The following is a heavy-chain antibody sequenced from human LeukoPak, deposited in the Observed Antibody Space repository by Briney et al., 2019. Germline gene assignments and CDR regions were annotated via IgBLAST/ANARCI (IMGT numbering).Heavy chain of an antibody. CDR2: ISWDGGST. CDR3: AKGYSEYYYYMDV. CDR1: GFTFDDYA. V-gene: IGHV3-43D*04. D-gene: IGHD6-13*01. J-gene: IGHJ6*03. Sequence: AGSLRLSCGASGFTFDDYAMHWVRQAPGKGLEWVSLISWDGGSTYYADSVKGRFTISRDNSKNSLYIQMNSLRAEDTALYYCAKGYSEYYYYMDVWGKGTTVTVSS.